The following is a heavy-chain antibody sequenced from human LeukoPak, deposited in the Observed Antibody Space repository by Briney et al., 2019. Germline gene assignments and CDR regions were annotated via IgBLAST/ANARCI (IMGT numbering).Heavy chain of an antibody. CDR1: GGSFSGYY. CDR2: INHSGST. CDR3: ARGSAAGLAY. J-gene: IGHJ4*02. V-gene: IGHV4-34*01. D-gene: IGHD6-13*01. Sequence: SETLSLTCAVYGGSFSGYYWSWIRQPPGKGLEWIGEINHSGSTNYNPSLKSRVTISVDTSKNQFSLRLSSVTAADTAVYYCARGSAAGLAYWGQGTLVTVSS.